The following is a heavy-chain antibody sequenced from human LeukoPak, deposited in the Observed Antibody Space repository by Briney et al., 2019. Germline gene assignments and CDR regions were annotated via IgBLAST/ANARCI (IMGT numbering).Heavy chain of an antibody. CDR3: AKAGSSSYWWYMDV. J-gene: IGHJ6*03. Sequence: GGSLRLSCAASGFTFSSYAMSWVRQAPGKGLEWVSAISGSGGSTYYADSVKGRFTISRDNSKNTLYLQMNSLRAEDTAVYYCAKAGSSSYWWYMDVWGKGTTVTVSS. D-gene: IGHD2-15*01. CDR1: GFTFSSYA. V-gene: IGHV3-23*01. CDR2: ISGSGGST.